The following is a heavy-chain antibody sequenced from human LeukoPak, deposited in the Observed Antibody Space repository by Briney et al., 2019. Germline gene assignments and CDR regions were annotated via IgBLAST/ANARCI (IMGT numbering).Heavy chain of an antibody. V-gene: IGHV4-59*01. CDR1: GDSISSYY. Sequence: PSETLSLTCTVSGDSISSYYWSWIRQPPGKGLEWIGYIYYSGSTNYSPSLKSRVTISVDTSKKKLSLKLSSVTAADTAVYYCARRLASVATAGYWFDPWGQGTLVTVSS. CDR3: ARRLASVATAGYWFDP. J-gene: IGHJ5*02. D-gene: IGHD6-13*01. CDR2: IYYSGST.